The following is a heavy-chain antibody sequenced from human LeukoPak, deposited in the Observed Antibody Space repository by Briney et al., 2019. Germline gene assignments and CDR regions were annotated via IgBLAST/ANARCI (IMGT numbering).Heavy chain of an antibody. CDR1: GLTFSSYG. V-gene: IGHV3-23*01. D-gene: IGHD6-19*01. J-gene: IGHJ4*02. CDR3: AKGQQWLVLTGFDY. CDR2: ISGSGGST. Sequence: PGGSLRLSCAASGLTFSSYGMSWVRQAPGKGLEWVSAISGSGGSTDYADSVKGRFTISRDNSKNTLYLQMNSLRAEDTAVYYCAKGQQWLVLTGFDYWGQGTLVTVSS.